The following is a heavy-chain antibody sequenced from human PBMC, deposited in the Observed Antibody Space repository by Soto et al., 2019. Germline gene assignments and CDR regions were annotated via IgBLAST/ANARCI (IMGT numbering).Heavy chain of an antibody. CDR2: ISYDGSNK. V-gene: IGHV3-30*18. J-gene: IGHJ6*02. CDR1: GLPFSYYA. CDR3: AKDEFTMVRGFPYYYYGMDV. Sequence: GGALRRSCAASGLPFSYYAMHWVRQAPGKGLEWVAVISYDGSNKYYADSVKGRFTISRDNSKNTLYLQMNSLRAEDTAVYYCAKDEFTMVRGFPYYYYGMDVWGQGTTVTVSS. D-gene: IGHD3-10*01.